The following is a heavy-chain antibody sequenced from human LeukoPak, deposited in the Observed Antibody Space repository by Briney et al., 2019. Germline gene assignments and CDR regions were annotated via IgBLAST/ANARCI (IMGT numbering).Heavy chain of an antibody. CDR1: GYTFTGYY. CDR3: ARVAVGATYNWFDP. V-gene: IGHV1-2*02. Sequence: ASVKVSCKASGYTFTGYYMHWVRQAPGQGVEWMGWVNPNSGGTNYAQKFQGRVTMTRDTSISTAYMELSRLRSDDTAVYYCARVAVGATYNWFDPWGEGTLVTLSS. J-gene: IGHJ5*02. D-gene: IGHD1-26*01. CDR2: VNPNSGGT.